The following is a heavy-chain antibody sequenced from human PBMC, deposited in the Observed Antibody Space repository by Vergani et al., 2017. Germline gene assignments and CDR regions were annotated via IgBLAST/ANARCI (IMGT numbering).Heavy chain of an antibody. Sequence: QVQLQQWGAGLLKPSETLSLTCAVYGGSFSGYYWSWIRQPPGKGLEWIGEINHSGSTNYNPSLKSRVTISVDTSKNQFSLKLSSVTAADTAVYYCAREGLRWLHKGGDWFDPWGQGTLVTVSS. V-gene: IGHV4-34*01. CDR1: GGSFSGYY. CDR2: INHSGST. CDR3: AREGLRWLHKGGDWFDP. D-gene: IGHD5-24*01. J-gene: IGHJ5*02.